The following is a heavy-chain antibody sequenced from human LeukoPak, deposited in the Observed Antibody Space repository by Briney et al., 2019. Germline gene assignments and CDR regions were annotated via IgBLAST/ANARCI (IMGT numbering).Heavy chain of an antibody. CDR3: TTEIVGATGGLDY. Sequence: GGSLRLSCAASGFTFSSYAMSWVRQAPGKGLEWVGRIKSKTDGGTTDYAAPVKGRFTISRDDSKNTLYLQMNSLKTEDTAVYYCTTEIVGATGGLDYWGQGTLVTVSS. CDR2: IKSKTDGGTT. V-gene: IGHV3-15*01. J-gene: IGHJ4*02. CDR1: GFTFSSYA. D-gene: IGHD1-26*01.